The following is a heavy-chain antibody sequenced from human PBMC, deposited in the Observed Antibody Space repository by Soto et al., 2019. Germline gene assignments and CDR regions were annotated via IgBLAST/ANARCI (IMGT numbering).Heavy chain of an antibody. J-gene: IGHJ5*02. CDR3: VRDGTKTLRDWFDP. Sequence: SDTLSLTCTVSGASISGFYWSWIRKSAGKGLEWIGRIYATGTTDYNPSLKSRVMMSVDTSKKQFSLKLRSVTAADTAVYYCVRDGTKTLRDWFDPWGEGISVTVSS. CDR2: IYATGTT. D-gene: IGHD1-1*01. V-gene: IGHV4-4*07. CDR1: GASISGFY.